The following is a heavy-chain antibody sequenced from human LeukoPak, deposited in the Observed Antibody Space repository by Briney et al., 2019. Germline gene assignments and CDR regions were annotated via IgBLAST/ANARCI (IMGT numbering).Heavy chain of an antibody. Sequence: GGSLGLSCAASGFTFSSYWMSWVRQAPGKGLEWVSAISGSGGSTYYADSMKGRFTISRDNSKNTLYLQMNSLRAEDTAVYYCAKGQNWNDVGWFDPWGQGTLVTVSS. CDR3: AKGQNWNDVGWFDP. CDR2: ISGSGGST. CDR1: GFTFSSYW. J-gene: IGHJ5*02. D-gene: IGHD1-1*01. V-gene: IGHV3-23*01.